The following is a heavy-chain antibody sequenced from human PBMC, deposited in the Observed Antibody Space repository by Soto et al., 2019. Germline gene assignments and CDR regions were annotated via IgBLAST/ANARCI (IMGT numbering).Heavy chain of an antibody. CDR1: GFTFSNYA. CDR2: ISYDGSNK. D-gene: IGHD3-9*01. CDR3: ARRGEGTTGYYYFDY. Sequence: QVQLVESGGGVIQPGRSLRLSCAASGFTFSNYAMYWVRQAPGQGLEWVAVISYDGSNKYYADSVKGRFTISRDNSKNTLYLQMNSLRAEDTALYYCARRGEGTTGYYYFDYWGQGTLVTVSS. V-gene: IGHV3-30-3*01. J-gene: IGHJ4*02.